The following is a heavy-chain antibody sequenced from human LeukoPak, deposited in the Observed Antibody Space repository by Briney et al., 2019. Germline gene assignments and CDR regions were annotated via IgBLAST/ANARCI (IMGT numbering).Heavy chain of an antibody. J-gene: IGHJ6*03. Sequence: SETLSLTCTVSGGSISSYYWSWIRQPAGKGLEWIGRIYISGSGSTNYNPSLKSRVTMSVDTSKNQFSLKLSSVTAADTAVYYCARDKRVAVAGTYIYYYYMDVWGNGNTVTISS. V-gene: IGHV4-4*07. D-gene: IGHD6-19*01. CDR1: GGSISSYY. CDR2: IYISGSGST. CDR3: ARDKRVAVAGTYIYYYYMDV.